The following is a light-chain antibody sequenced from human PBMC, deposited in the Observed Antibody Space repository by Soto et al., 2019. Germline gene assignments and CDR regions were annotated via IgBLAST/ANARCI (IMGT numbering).Light chain of an antibody. CDR3: QQYNSYFQT. Sequence: DIQITQSPSTLSGSVGDRVTITCRASQTISSWLAWYQQKPGKAPKILIYDASSLESGVPSRFRGSGSGTDFTLSISRLQPDDSETYYCQQYNSYFQTFGRGTKVDIK. CDR2: DAS. J-gene: IGKJ1*01. V-gene: IGKV1-5*01. CDR1: QTISSW.